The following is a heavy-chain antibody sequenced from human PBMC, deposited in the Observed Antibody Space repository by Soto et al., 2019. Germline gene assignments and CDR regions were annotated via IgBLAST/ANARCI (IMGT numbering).Heavy chain of an antibody. D-gene: IGHD4-17*01. CDR2: SSGSGGST. CDR3: AKLRLPLKSTVTTSWYFDL. CDR1: GFTFSSYA. V-gene: IGHV3-23*01. Sequence: EVQLLESGGGLVQPGGSLRLSCAASGFTFSSYAMSWVRQAPGKGLEWVAASSGSGGSTYYADSVKGRFTISRDNSKNTLYLQMNSLRAEDTAVYYCAKLRLPLKSTVTTSWYFDLWGRGTLVTVSS. J-gene: IGHJ2*01.